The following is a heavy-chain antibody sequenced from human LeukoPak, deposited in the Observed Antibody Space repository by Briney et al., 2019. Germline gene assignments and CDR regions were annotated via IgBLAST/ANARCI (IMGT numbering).Heavy chain of an antibody. V-gene: IGHV4-61*02. Sequence: SETLSLTCTVSGGSISSGSYYWSWIRQPAGKGLEWIGRIYTSGSTNYNSSLKSRVTISVDTSKNQFSLKLSSVTAADTAVYYCAREKRDGYNYFDHWGQGTLVTASS. D-gene: IGHD5-24*01. CDR1: GGSISSGSYY. J-gene: IGHJ4*02. CDR2: IYTSGST. CDR3: AREKRDGYNYFDH.